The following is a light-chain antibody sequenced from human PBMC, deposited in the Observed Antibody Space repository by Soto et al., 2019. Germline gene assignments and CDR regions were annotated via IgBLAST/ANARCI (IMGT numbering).Light chain of an antibody. J-gene: IGLJ1*01. CDR3: SSYTSSSIDDV. CDR1: SSDVGGYNY. V-gene: IGLV2-14*01. Sequence: QSALTQPASVSGSPGQSITISCTGTSSDVGGYNYVSWYQQHPGKAPKLMIYEVSNRPSGVSNRFSGYKSGNTASLTISGLQAEDEADYYCSSYTSSSIDDVFGPGTKVTVL. CDR2: EVS.